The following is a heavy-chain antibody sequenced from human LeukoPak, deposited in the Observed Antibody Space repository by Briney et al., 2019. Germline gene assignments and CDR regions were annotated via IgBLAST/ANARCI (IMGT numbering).Heavy chain of an antibody. J-gene: IGHJ4*02. D-gene: IGHD3-16*01. CDR2: ISSGSSTI. CDR3: ARILEGDDY. CDR1: GSTFSSYS. Sequence: PGGSLRLSCAASGSTFSSYSMNWVRQAPGKGLEWVSYISSGSSTIYYADSVKGRFTISRDNAMNSLYLQMNNLRDEDTAVYYCARILEGDDYWGLGTLVTVSS. V-gene: IGHV3-48*02.